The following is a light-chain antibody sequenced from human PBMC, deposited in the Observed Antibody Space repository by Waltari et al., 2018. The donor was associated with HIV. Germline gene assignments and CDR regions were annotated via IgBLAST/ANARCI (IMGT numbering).Light chain of an antibody. CDR3: GAWDDNLRGV. J-gene: IGLJ2*01. Sequence: QAVLTQTPSASASPGQKIIISCSGSDSNVGSHYVYWYHQFPGRPPKLLLYKNNQRSSGDPDRFSGSKSSTSASLTISGLLSEDEGTYFCGAWDDNLRGVFGGGTKLTVL. CDR1: DSNVGSHY. V-gene: IGLV1-47*01. CDR2: KNN.